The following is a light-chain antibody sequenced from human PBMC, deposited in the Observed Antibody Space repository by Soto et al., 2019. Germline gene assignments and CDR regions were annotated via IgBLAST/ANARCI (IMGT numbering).Light chain of an antibody. Sequence: DIQMTQSPSSLSASVGDRVTITCQASQDIRKYLNWYQQKPGRAPKLLIYGASNLETGVPSRFSGSENGKYFTFTITTPQPKDIATDYCQHNDHLPPFTFGPGTKVPIK. CDR3: QHNDHLPPFT. CDR2: GAS. V-gene: IGKV1-33*01. CDR1: QDIRKY. J-gene: IGKJ3*01.